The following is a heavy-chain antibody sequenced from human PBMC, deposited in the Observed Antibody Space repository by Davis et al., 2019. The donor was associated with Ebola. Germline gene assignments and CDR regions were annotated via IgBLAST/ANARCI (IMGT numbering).Heavy chain of an antibody. CDR2: ISSSGSTI. D-gene: IGHD2-15*01. V-gene: IGHV3-11*01. Sequence: GGSLRLSCAASGFTFSDYYMSWIRQAPGKGLEWVSYISSSGSTIYYADSVKGRFTISRDNSKNTLYLQMNGLRAEDTAIYYCAKDRDCSGGSCYEDYWGQGTLVTVSS. J-gene: IGHJ4*02. CDR1: GFTFSDYY. CDR3: AKDRDCSGGSCYEDY.